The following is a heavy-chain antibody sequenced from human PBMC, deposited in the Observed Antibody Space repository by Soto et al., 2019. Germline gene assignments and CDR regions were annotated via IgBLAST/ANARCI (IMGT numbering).Heavy chain of an antibody. V-gene: IGHV4-4*07. D-gene: IGHD1-1*01. J-gene: IGHJ5*02. Sequence: SETLFLTCTVSGASISGFYWSWIRKSAGKGLEWIGRIYATGTTDYNPSLKSRVMMSVDTSKKQFSLKLRSVTAADTAVYYCVRDGTKTLRDWFDPWGQGISVTVSS. CDR1: GASISGFY. CDR3: VRDGTKTLRDWFDP. CDR2: IYATGTT.